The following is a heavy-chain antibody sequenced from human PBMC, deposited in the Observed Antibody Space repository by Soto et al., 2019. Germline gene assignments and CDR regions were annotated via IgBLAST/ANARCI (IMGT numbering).Heavy chain of an antibody. CDR3: ACGGFYYYAMDV. V-gene: IGHV6-1*01. J-gene: IGHJ6*02. D-gene: IGHD2-21*01. Sequence: SQTLSLTCAISGDSVSRNGAAWNWIRQSPSRGLEWLGRTYYRSKWSNDYAESVRSRITINPGTSKNQFSLQLNAVTPEDTALYYCACGGFYYYAMDVRAQRTTVTVSS. CDR1: GDSVSRNGAA. CDR2: TYYRSKWSN.